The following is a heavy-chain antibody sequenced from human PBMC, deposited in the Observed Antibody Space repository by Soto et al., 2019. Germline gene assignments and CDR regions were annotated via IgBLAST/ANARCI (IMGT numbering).Heavy chain of an antibody. Sequence: GGSLRLSCTASGFTFGDYAMSWFRQAPGKGLEWVGFIRSKAYGGTTEYAASVKGRFTISRDDSKSIAYLPMNSLKTEDPAVYYCTRAGLAARPPPFFFDYWGQGTLVTVSS. CDR2: IRSKAYGGTT. V-gene: IGHV3-49*03. J-gene: IGHJ4*02. CDR1: GFTFGDYA. CDR3: TRAGLAARPPPFFFDY. D-gene: IGHD6-6*01.